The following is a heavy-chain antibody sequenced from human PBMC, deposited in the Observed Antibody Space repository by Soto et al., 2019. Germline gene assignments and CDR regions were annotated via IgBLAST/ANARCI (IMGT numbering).Heavy chain of an antibody. Sequence: GESLKISCKGSGYSFTSYWIGWVRQMPGKGLEWMGIIYPGDSDTRYSPSFQGQVTISADKSISTAYLQWSSLKASDTAMYYCATSSSTSNQLLYYYGMDVWGQGTTVTVSS. D-gene: IGHD2-2*01. V-gene: IGHV5-51*01. CDR1: GYSFTSYW. J-gene: IGHJ6*02. CDR2: IYPGDSDT. CDR3: ATSSSTSNQLLYYYGMDV.